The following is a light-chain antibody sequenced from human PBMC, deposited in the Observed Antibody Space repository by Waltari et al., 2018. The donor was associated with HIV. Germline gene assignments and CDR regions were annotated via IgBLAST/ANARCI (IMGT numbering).Light chain of an antibody. CDR3: SSYTKTLYVI. CDR2: DVT. J-gene: IGLJ2*01. V-gene: IGLV2-11*01. Sequence: QSALTQPRSLSGSPGQSVTISCTGTSSDVGSYNYVSWYQHHPGKAPKLMIYDVTTRPSGVSDRFSGSKSGNTASLTISGLQAEDDADYYCSSYTKTLYVIFGGGTKLTVL. CDR1: SSDVGSYNY.